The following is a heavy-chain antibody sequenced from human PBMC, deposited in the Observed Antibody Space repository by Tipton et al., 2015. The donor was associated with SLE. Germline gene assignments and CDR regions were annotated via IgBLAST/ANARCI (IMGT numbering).Heavy chain of an antibody. D-gene: IGHD2-8*02. CDR2: VYHTGSP. CDR1: DNSISSGYY. CDR3: ARDKGVTGSGFDS. J-gene: IGHJ4*02. V-gene: IGHV4-38-2*02. Sequence: TLSLTCIVSDNSISSGYYWGWIRQPPGKGLEWVGSVYHTGSPSYNPSLKSRVTISLDTSKNQFSLKLSSVTAADTAVYYCARDKGVTGSGFDSWGQGSLVTVSS.